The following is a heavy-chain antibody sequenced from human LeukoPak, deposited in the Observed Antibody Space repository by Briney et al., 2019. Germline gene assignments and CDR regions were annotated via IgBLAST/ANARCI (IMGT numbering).Heavy chain of an antibody. CDR2: INSDGSST. Sequence: GGSLRLSCAASGFTLSNHWMHWVRHVPGKGLVWVSRINSDGSSTSYADSVKGRFTISRDNAKNTLYLQMNSLRAEDTAVHYCARATSYNNYGMDVWGQGTTVTVSS. CDR3: ARATSYNNYGMDV. J-gene: IGHJ6*02. V-gene: IGHV3-74*01. CDR1: GFTLSNHW.